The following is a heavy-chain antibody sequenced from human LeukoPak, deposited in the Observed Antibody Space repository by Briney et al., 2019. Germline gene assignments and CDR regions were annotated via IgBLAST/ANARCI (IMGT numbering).Heavy chain of an antibody. D-gene: IGHD4-23*01. CDR1: GGSISSSSYY. CDR3: ARTPDYGGETFFDY. CDR2: IYYSGST. V-gene: IGHV4-39*01. Sequence: SETLSLTCTVSGGSISSSSYYWGWIRQPRGKGLEWIGSIYYSGSTYYNPSLKSRVTISVDTSKNQFSLKLSSVTAADTAVYYCARTPDYGGETFFDYWGQGTLVTVSS. J-gene: IGHJ4*02.